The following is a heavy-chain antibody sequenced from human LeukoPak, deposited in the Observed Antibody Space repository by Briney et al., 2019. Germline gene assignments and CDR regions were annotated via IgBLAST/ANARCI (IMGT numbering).Heavy chain of an antibody. Sequence: SETLSLTCTVSGGSISSYFWSWIRQPPGKGLEWIGYIYYSGGTDYNPSLKSRVTISVDTSKNQFSLQLSSVTAADTAVYYCARHERKGGYYDYWGQGTLVTVSS. J-gene: IGHJ4*02. V-gene: IGHV4-59*08. D-gene: IGHD3-10*01. CDR1: GGSISSYF. CDR2: IYYSGGT. CDR3: ARHERKGGYYDY.